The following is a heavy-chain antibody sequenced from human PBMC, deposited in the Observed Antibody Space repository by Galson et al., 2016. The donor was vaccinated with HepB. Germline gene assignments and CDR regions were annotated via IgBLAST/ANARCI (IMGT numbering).Heavy chain of an antibody. V-gene: IGHV1-3*01. CDR3: ARGYRLYYLDS. J-gene: IGHJ4*02. Sequence: SVKVSCKASGYFFTSYPIQWVRQAPGQRLEWLGRIYAGNGKTKYSPKFQGRVTITRDTSARTAYMELSSLISEDTAVYYCARGYRLYYLDSWGQGTLVTVSS. CDR1: GYFFTSYP. CDR2: IYAGNGKT. D-gene: IGHD3-10*01.